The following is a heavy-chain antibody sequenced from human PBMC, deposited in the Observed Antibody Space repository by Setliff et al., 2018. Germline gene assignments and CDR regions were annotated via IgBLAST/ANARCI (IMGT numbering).Heavy chain of an antibody. CDR3: ARDREVVGSTRGTYYHYDHMDV. CDR2: IKQDGSEK. CDR1: GFTFSSYW. J-gene: IGHJ6*03. D-gene: IGHD1-26*01. Sequence: PGGSLRLSCAASGFTFSSYWMSWVRQAPGKGLEWVANIKQDGSEKYYVDSVKGRFTISRDNAKNSLYLQMNSLRAEDTAVYYCARDREVVGSTRGTYYHYDHMDVWGKGTTVTVSS. V-gene: IGHV3-7*01.